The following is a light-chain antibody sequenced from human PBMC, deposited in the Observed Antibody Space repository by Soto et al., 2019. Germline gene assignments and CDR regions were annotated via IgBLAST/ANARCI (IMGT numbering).Light chain of an antibody. CDR1: QSVRSN. V-gene: IGKV3D-15*01. Sequence: MMMTQSPATWSVSPGERATISCSARQSVRSNLAWYQQKPGQAPRLLIYDASTRATGIPARFSGSGSGTEFILTISSLQSEDFGVYYCQQYNNWPPITFGQGTRLEIK. CDR2: DAS. J-gene: IGKJ5*01. CDR3: QQYNNWPPIT.